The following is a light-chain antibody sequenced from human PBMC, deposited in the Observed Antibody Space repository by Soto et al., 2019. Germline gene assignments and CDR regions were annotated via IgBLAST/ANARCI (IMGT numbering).Light chain of an antibody. CDR3: QHYDNWPPIT. J-gene: IGKJ5*01. V-gene: IGKV3-15*01. CDR2: GAS. CDR1: QSVSSN. Sequence: EIVISQYTATLSVYKGQRATLSCRASQSVSSNLAWYQQKPGQAPRLLIYGASTRATGIPARFSGSGSGTEFTLTISSLQSEDFAVYYCQHYDNWPPITFGQGTRLEIK.